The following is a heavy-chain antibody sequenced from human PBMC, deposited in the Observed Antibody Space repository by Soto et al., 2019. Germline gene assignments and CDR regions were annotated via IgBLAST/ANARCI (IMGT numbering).Heavy chain of an antibody. CDR1: CGSINSNNYY. CDR3: AKVVVAATRHTDFDS. J-gene: IGHJ4*02. Sequence: SETLSLTCTFSCGSINSNNYYWAWIRQPPGKGLAWIASIYYDGSTYYNPSLKSRVSISVDTSKNHFSLKLSSATAADTAVYYCAKVVVAATRHTDFDSWGQGTLVTVSS. D-gene: IGHD2-15*01. CDR2: IYYDGST. V-gene: IGHV4-39*02.